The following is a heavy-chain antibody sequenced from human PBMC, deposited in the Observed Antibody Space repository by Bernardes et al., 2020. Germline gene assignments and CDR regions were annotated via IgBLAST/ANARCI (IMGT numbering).Heavy chain of an antibody. CDR3: ALIVPAAMNEYYYYGMDV. CDR1: GFTFSGDG. J-gene: IGHJ6*01. CDR2: ISSSSSTI. Sequence: GGSLRLSCAASGFTFSGDGMNWVRQAPGEGLEWVSYISSSSSTIYYADSVKGRFTISRDNAKNSLYLQMNSLRDEDTAVYYFALIVPAAMNEYYYYGMDVWGQGTTVTVSA. V-gene: IGHV3-48*02. D-gene: IGHD2-2*01.